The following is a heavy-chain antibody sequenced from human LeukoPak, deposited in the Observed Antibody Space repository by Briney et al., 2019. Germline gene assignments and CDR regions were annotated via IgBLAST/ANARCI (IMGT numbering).Heavy chain of an antibody. CDR1: GGPFSGYY. V-gene: IGHV4-34*01. J-gene: IGHJ5*02. Sequence: SETLSLTCAVYGGPFSGYYWSWIRQPPGKGLEWIGEINHSGSTNYNPSLKSRVTISVDTSKNQFSLKLSSVTAADTAVYYCARGTSRPYSSSRFDPWGQGTLVTVSS. D-gene: IGHD6-13*01. CDR2: INHSGST. CDR3: ARGTSRPYSSSRFDP.